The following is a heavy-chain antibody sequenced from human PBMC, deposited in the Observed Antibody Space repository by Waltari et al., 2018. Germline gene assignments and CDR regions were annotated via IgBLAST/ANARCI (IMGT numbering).Heavy chain of an antibody. CDR3: AKVEWGDSSGYFLPPLGYFDL. D-gene: IGHD3-22*01. J-gene: IGHJ2*01. Sequence: EVQLLESGGGLVQPGGSLRLSCAASGFTFSSYAMSWVRQAPGKGLEWVSVIYSGGSTYESGAVKGQFTSSRDNSKNTLYLQMNSLRAEDTAVYYCAKVEWGDSSGYFLPPLGYFDLWGRGTLVTVSS. CDR1: GFTFSSYA. CDR2: IYSGGST. V-gene: IGHV3-23*03.